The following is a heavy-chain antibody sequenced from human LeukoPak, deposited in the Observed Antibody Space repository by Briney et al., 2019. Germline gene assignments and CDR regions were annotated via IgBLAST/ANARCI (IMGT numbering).Heavy chain of an antibody. CDR2: IYYSGST. CDR3: ASVRSGRYYFDY. D-gene: IGHD5-24*01. Sequence: SETLSLTCTVSGGSVSSGSCYWSWIRQPSGKGLEWIGYIYYSGSTNYSPSLKSRVTISVDTSKNQFSLKLTSVTAADTAVYYCASVRSGRYYFDYWGQGTLVTVSS. CDR1: GGSVSSGSCY. V-gene: IGHV4-61*01. J-gene: IGHJ4*02.